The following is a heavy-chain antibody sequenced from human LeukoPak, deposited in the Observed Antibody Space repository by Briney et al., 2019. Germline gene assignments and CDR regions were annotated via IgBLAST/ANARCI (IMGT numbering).Heavy chain of an antibody. CDR3: ARGQYQLL. J-gene: IGHJ4*02. D-gene: IGHD2-2*01. CDR1: EFTFSSYW. Sequence: GGSLRLSCTASEFTFSSYWMSWVRQAPGKGLEWVAKVNPNGNKKYYVDSVRGRFTISKDNPKNSVYLQMDSLKAEDTAVYYCARGQYQLLWGKGALIIVSS. CDR2: VNPNGNKK. V-gene: IGHV3-7*04.